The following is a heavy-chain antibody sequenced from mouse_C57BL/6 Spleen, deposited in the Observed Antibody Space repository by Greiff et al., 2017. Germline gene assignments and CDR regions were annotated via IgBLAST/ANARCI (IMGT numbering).Heavy chain of an antibody. CDR2: IRLKSDNYAT. J-gene: IGHJ4*01. CDR1: GFTFSNYW. Sequence: EVKLVESGGGLVQPGGSMKLSCVASGFTFSNYWMNWVRQSPEKGLEWVAQIRLKSDNYATHYAESVKGRFTISRDDSKSSVYLQMNNLRAEDTGIYYCTKIYYDYDDGGAMDYWGQGTSVTVSS. D-gene: IGHD2-4*01. V-gene: IGHV6-3*01. CDR3: TKIYYDYDDGGAMDY.